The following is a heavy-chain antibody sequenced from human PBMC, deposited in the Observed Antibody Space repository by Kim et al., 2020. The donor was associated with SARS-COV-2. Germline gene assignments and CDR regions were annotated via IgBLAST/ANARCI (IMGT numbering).Heavy chain of an antibody. CDR3: ARDMGTPYYYYYGMDV. D-gene: IGHD7-27*01. CDR2: ISSSSSTI. Sequence: GGSLRLSCAASGFTFSSYSMNWVRQAPGKGLEWVSYISSSSSTIYYADSVKGRFTISRDNAKNSLYLQMNSLRDEDTAVYYCARDMGTPYYYYYGMDVWGQGTTVTVSS. V-gene: IGHV3-48*02. J-gene: IGHJ6*02. CDR1: GFTFSSYS.